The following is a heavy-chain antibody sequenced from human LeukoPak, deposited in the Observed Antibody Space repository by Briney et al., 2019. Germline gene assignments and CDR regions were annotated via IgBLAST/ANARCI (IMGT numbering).Heavy chain of an antibody. CDR2: ISGSGGST. D-gene: IGHD4-17*01. J-gene: IGHJ3*02. CDR3: AKDRHTVKGPSSTLGLDAFDI. Sequence: GGSLRLSCAASGFTFSSYAMSWVRQAPGKGLEWVSAISGSGGSTYYADSVKGRFTISRDNSKNTLYLQMNSLRAEDTAVYYCAKDRHTVKGPSSTLGLDAFDIWGQGTMVTVSS. CDR1: GFTFSSYA. V-gene: IGHV3-23*01.